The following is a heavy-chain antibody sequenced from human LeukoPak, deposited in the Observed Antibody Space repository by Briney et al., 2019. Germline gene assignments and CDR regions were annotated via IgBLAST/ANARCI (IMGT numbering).Heavy chain of an antibody. V-gene: IGHV4-31*03. CDR1: GGSISSGGYY. CDR3: ARGTDYYDSSGYYFDY. CDR2: IYYSGST. Sequence: SETLSLTCTVSGGSISSGGYYWSWIRQHPGKGLEWIGYIYYSGSTYYNPSLKSRVTISVDTSKNQFSLKLSSVTAADTAVYYCARGTDYYDSSGYYFDYWGQGTLVTVSS. D-gene: IGHD3-22*01. J-gene: IGHJ4*02.